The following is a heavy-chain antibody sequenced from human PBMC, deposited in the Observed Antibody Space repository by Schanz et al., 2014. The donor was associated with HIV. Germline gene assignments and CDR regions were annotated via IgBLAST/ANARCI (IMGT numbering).Heavy chain of an antibody. CDR1: GFTFRNFG. V-gene: IGHV3-30*03. CDR2: ISYDGSNK. CDR3: ARVANWDYYGMDV. Sequence: QVQLVESGGGVVQPGKSLRLSCAASGFTFRNFGMHWVRQAPGKGLEWVAVISYDGSNKYYADSVKGRFTISRDNSKNTLYLQMNSLRAEDTAVYYCARVANWDYYGMDVWGRGTTVIVSS. J-gene: IGHJ6*02. D-gene: IGHD3-16*01.